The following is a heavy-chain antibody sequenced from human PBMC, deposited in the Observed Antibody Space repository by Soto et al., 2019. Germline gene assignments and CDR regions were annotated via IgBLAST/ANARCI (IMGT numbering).Heavy chain of an antibody. J-gene: IGHJ1*01. Sequence: EVQLVESGGGLVQPGRSLRLSCAASGFTFDAYAMHWVRQAPGKGLEWVSSINWNSGDIGYADSVKGRFTISRDNAKKSLYVQMNSLRPEDTALYYCTCSEPYNSGWYGYFQHWGRAPWSPSPQ. CDR3: TCSEPYNSGWYGYFQH. CDR2: INWNSGDI. V-gene: IGHV3-9*01. CDR1: GFTFDAYA. D-gene: IGHD6-19*01.